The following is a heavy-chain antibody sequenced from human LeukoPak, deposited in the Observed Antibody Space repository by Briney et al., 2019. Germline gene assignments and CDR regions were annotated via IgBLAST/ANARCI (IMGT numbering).Heavy chain of an antibody. CDR3: ARDPVGARGGYFDY. CDR1: GFTFSRDA. D-gene: IGHD1-26*01. Sequence: PGGSLRLSCAASGFTFSRDAIHWVRQAPGKGLEWVAVISYDGSNKYYADSVKGRFTISRDNSKKTLYLQMNSLRAADTAVYYCARDPVGARGGYFDYWGQGTLVTVSS. CDR2: ISYDGSNK. V-gene: IGHV3-30-3*01. J-gene: IGHJ4*02.